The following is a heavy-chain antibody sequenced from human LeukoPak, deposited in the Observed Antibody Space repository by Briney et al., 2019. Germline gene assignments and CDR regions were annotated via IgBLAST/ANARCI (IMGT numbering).Heavy chain of an antibody. CDR3: ARNPSSSYTPFDY. V-gene: IGHV6-1*01. Sequence: SQTLSLTCAISGDSVSSNSAAWNWITQSPSRGLEWLGRTYYKSRWYNDYAVSVKSRITIDPDTSKNQFSLQLNSVTPEDTAVYYCARNPSSSYTPFDYWGQGTLVTVSS. CDR2: TYYKSRWYN. CDR1: GDSVSSNSAA. D-gene: IGHD6-13*01. J-gene: IGHJ4*02.